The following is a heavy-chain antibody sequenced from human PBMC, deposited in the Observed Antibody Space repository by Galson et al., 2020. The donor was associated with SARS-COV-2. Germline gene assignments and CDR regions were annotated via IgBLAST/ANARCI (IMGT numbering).Heavy chain of an antibody. Sequence: GGSLRLSCAASGFTFTNYGIHWVRQAPGKGLEWVALMSYDGRNKFYADSVKGRFTISRDDSKNTLYLQMNSLTPEDTAVYYCAKDLLVGATRGRLVDYWGQGTLVTVSS. CDR3: AKDLLVGATRGRLVDY. V-gene: IGHV3-30*18. CDR1: GFTFTNYG. J-gene: IGHJ4*02. CDR2: MSYDGRNK. D-gene: IGHD1-26*01.